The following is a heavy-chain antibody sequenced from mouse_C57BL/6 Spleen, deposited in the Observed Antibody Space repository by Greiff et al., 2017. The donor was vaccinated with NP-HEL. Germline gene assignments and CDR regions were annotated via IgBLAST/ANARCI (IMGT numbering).Heavy chain of an antibody. CDR2: ISSGGS. CDR3: ARQQDGNYFWYFDV. J-gene: IGHJ1*03. Sequence: EVHLVESGGDLVKPGGSLKLSCAASGFTFSSYGMSWVRQTPDKRLEWVATISSGGSSVKGRFTISRDNAKNTLYLQMSSLKSEDTAMYYCARQQDGNYFWYFDVWGTGTTVTVSS. CDR1: GFTFSSYG. D-gene: IGHD2-1*01. V-gene: IGHV5-6*01.